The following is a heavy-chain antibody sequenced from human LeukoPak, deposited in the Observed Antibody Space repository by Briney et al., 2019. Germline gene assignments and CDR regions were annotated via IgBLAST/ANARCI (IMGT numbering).Heavy chain of an antibody. J-gene: IGHJ4*02. CDR3: ARVRSLYYFDY. V-gene: IGHV3-66*01. CDR1: GFTFSSYS. CDR2: IYSGGGT. Sequence: PGGSLRLSSAASGFTFSSYSINWVRQAPGKGLEWVSVIYSGGGTSYADSVKGRFTVSRDNSMNTLYLQMNSLRAEDTAVYYCARVRSLYYFDYWGQGTLVTVSS.